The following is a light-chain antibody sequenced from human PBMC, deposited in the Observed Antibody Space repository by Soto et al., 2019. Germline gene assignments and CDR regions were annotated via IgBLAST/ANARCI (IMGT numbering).Light chain of an antibody. J-gene: IGKJ1*01. CDR2: KAS. CDR3: QHYNSNSEA. V-gene: IGKV1-5*03. CDR1: QTISSW. Sequence: DIQMTQSPSTLSGSVGDRVTITCRASQTISSWLAWYQQKPGKAPKLLIYKASTLKSGVPSRFSGSGSGTEFNLTISSLKPDDFATYYCQHYNSNSEAFGQGTKVELK.